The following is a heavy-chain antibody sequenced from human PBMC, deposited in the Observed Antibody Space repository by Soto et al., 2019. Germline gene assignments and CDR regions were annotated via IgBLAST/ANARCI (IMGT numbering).Heavy chain of an antibody. Sequence: EVQLLESGGGLVQPGGSLRLSCAASGFTFSNYAIRWVRQAPGKGLEWDSSITGSGDSTYYADSVKGRFTISRDNSKNTLYLQMNSLRVEDTAVYYCAKDPLKYSSSWYLEWWFDPWGQGTLVTVSS. V-gene: IGHV3-23*01. J-gene: IGHJ5*02. D-gene: IGHD6-13*01. CDR2: ITGSGDST. CDR1: GFTFSNYA. CDR3: AKDPLKYSSSWYLEWWFDP.